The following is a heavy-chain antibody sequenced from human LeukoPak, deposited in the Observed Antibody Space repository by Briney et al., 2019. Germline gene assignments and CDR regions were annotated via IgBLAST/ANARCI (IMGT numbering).Heavy chain of an antibody. CDR3: AELGITMIGGV. CDR2: ISSSGSTI. J-gene: IGHJ6*04. V-gene: IGHV3-48*03. Sequence: PGGSLRLSCAASGFTFSSYEMNWDRQAPGKGLEWVSYISSSGSTIYYADSVKGRFTISRDNAKNSLYLQMNSLRAEGTAVYYCAELGITMIGGVWGKGTTVTISS. CDR1: GFTFSSYE. D-gene: IGHD3-10*02.